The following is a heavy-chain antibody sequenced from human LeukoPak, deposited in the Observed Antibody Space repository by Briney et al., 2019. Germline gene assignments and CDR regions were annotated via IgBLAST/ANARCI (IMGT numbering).Heavy chain of an antibody. J-gene: IGHJ4*02. Sequence: PGRSLRLSCAASGFTFDDYAMHWVRQAPGKGLEWVSGISWNSGSIGYADSVKGRFTISRDSAKNSLYLQMNSLRAEDTALYYCAKEASGSYLDYWGQGTLVTVSS. D-gene: IGHD1-26*01. V-gene: IGHV3-9*01. CDR1: GFTFDDYA. CDR3: AKEASGSYLDY. CDR2: ISWNSGSI.